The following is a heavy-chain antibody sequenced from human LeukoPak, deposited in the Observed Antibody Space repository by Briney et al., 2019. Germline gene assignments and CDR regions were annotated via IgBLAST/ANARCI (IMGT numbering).Heavy chain of an antibody. V-gene: IGHV3-74*01. Sequence: GGSLRLSCAASGFTISSYWMHWVRHAPGKGLVWVSHINSDGGSTTYADSVEGRFTISRDNAKNTLYLQMNSLRADDTAVYSCARIYADAFDLWGQGTMVTVSS. CDR3: ARIYADAFDL. CDR2: INSDGGST. J-gene: IGHJ3*01. CDR1: GFTISSYW. D-gene: IGHD3-16*01.